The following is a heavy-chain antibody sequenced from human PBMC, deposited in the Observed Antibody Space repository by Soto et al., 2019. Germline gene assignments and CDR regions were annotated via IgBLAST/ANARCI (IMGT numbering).Heavy chain of an antibody. Sequence: ASVKVSCKASGYTFTGYCMHWVRQAPGQGLEWMGWINPNSGGTNYAQKFQGWVTMTRDTSISTAYMELSRLRSDDTAVYYCARAHLNHYDFWSGYYTLWFDPWGQGTLVTV. J-gene: IGHJ5*02. CDR3: ARAHLNHYDFWSGYYTLWFDP. D-gene: IGHD3-3*01. CDR2: INPNSGGT. CDR1: GYTFTGYC. V-gene: IGHV1-2*04.